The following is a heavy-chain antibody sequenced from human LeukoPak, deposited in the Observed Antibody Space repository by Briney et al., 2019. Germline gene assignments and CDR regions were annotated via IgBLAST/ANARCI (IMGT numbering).Heavy chain of an antibody. V-gene: IGHV4-39*01. CDR2: IYYSGST. J-gene: IGHJ5*02. CDR3: ARQGEFWFDP. CDR1: GGSISSSSYY. Sequence: SETLSLTCTVSGGSISSSSYYWGWIRQPPGKGLEWIGSIYYSGSTYYNPSLKSRVTIFVDTSKNQFSLKLSSVTAADTAVYYCARQGEFWFDPWGQGTLVTVSS.